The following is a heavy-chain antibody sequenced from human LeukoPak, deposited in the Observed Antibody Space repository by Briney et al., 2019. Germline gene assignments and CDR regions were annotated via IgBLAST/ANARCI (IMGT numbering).Heavy chain of an antibody. J-gene: IGHJ6*02. Sequence: ASVKVSCKASGYTFTSYAINWVRQAPGQGLEWKGWISAYDGSTISTQDLQGRVTMTTDTSTTTAYMELTRLRSDDTAVYYCARDPLSSTWSPYYFTLDAWGQGTTVIVSS. V-gene: IGHV1-18*01. CDR1: GYTFTSYA. CDR3: ARDPLSSTWSPYYFTLDA. CDR2: ISAYDGST. D-gene: IGHD6-13*01.